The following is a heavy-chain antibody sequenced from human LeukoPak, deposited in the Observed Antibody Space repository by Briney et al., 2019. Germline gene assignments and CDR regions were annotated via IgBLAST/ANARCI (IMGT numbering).Heavy chain of an antibody. D-gene: IGHD2-15*01. CDR2: ISGSGNTI. CDR3: ARGSDCSGGSCYSYWYFDL. CDR1: GFTFSSYE. J-gene: IGHJ2*01. V-gene: IGHV3-48*03. Sequence: GGSLRLSCAASGFTFSSYEMNWVRQAPGKGLEWVSFISGSGNTIYYADSVKGRFTISRDNAKNTLYLQMNSLRAEDTAMYYCARGSDCSGGSCYSYWYFDLWGRGTLVTVSS.